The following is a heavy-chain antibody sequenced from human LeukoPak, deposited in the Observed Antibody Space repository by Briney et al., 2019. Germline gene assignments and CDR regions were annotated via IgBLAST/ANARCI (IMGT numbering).Heavy chain of an antibody. V-gene: IGHV3-21*01. J-gene: IGHJ4*02. CDR3: ARDQDTAFDY. CDR1: GFTFSSYS. Sequence: GGSLRLPCAASGFTFSSYSMNWVRQAPGKGLEWVSSISSSSSYIYYADSVKGRFTISRDHAKNSLYLQMNSLRAEDTAVYYCARDQDTAFDYWGQGTLVTVSS. CDR2: ISSSSSYI. D-gene: IGHD5-18*01.